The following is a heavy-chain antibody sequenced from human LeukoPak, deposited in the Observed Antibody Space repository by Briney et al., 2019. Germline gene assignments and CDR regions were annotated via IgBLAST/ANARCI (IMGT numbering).Heavy chain of an antibody. Sequence: SETLSLTCTVSGGSISSSSYYWGWIRQPPGKGLEWIGSIYYSGSTYYNPSLKSRVTISVDTSKNQVSLKLNSLTAAETAVYYCARIVYCSGGSCYQTGFFFDYWGQGTLVTVSS. V-gene: IGHV4-39*01. D-gene: IGHD2-15*01. CDR2: IYYSGST. CDR3: ARIVYCSGGSCYQTGFFFDY. CDR1: GGSISSSSYY. J-gene: IGHJ4*02.